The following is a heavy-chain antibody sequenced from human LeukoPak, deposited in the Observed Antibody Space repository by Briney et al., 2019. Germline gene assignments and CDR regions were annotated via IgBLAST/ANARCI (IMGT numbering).Heavy chain of an antibody. D-gene: IGHD2-15*01. CDR3: ARKYCSGGDCYSNY. J-gene: IGHJ4*02. V-gene: IGHV4-39*01. Sequence: SETLSLTCTVSGGSISSSGYYWGWIRQPPGKGLEWIGSIYYGGSTYYNPSLKSRLTISVDTSKNQFSLKLSSVTAADTAMYYCARKYCSGGDCYSNYWGQGTLVTVSS. CDR2: IYYGGST. CDR1: GGSISSSGYY.